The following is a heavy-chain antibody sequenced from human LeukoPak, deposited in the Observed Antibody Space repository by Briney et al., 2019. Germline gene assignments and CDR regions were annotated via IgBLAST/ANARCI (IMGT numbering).Heavy chain of an antibody. V-gene: IGHV4-34*01. Sequence: SETLSLTCAVYGGSFSGYYWSWIRQPPGKGLEWIGEINHSGSTNNNPSLKSRVTISVDTSKNQFSLKLSSVTAADTAVYYCARVGIYCSSTSCYWKGRYYYYGMDVWGQGTTVTVSS. CDR1: GGSFSGYY. CDR2: INHSGST. J-gene: IGHJ6*02. D-gene: IGHD2-2*01. CDR3: ARVGIYCSSTSCYWKGRYYYYGMDV.